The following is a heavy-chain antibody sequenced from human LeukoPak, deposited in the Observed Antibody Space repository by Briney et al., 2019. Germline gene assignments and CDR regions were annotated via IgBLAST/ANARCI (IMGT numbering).Heavy chain of an antibody. Sequence: GGSLRLSCAASGFTFSTYWMHWVRQVPGKGLVWVSRINSDESSTSYADSVKGRFTISRDNSKNTLYLQMNSLRAEDTAVYYCAKEVEMATLNWGQGTLVTVSS. CDR2: INSDESST. CDR3: AKEVEMATLN. J-gene: IGHJ4*02. D-gene: IGHD5-24*01. CDR1: GFTFSTYW. V-gene: IGHV3-74*01.